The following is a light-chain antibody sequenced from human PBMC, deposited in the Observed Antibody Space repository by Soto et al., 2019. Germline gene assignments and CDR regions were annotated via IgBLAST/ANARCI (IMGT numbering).Light chain of an antibody. V-gene: IGLV2-11*01. CDR1: SNDVGGYDY. CDR2: DVS. J-gene: IGLJ1*01. Sequence: QSVLTQPRPVSGSPGQSVTISCTGTSNDVGGYDYVSWYQQHPGKAPKLIIYDVSKRPSGVPDRFSGSKSGNTASLTISGLQAEDEADYYCCSYAGTYSYVFGTGTKVTVL. CDR3: CSYAGTYSYV.